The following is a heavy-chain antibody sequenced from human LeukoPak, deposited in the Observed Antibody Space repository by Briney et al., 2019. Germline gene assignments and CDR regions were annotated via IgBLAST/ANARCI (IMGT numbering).Heavy chain of an antibody. Sequence: SVKVSCKASGNTFSNFAISWVRQAPGQGLEWIGGIIPMFGTENLARKFQGRVTITTDDSTTTPYMDLSSLRSEDTGVYYCATAGDYSGTSCYLQAISWGQGTLVTVSS. CDR3: ATAGDYSGTSCYLQAIS. J-gene: IGHJ5*02. D-gene: IGHD2-2*01. CDR2: IIPMFGTE. CDR1: GNTFSNFA. V-gene: IGHV1-69*05.